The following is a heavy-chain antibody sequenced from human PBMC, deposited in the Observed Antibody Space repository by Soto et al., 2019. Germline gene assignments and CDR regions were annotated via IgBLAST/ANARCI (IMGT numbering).Heavy chain of an antibody. D-gene: IGHD4-17*01. CDR2: IRSKSNSYAT. CDR1: GFTFSGSA. CDR3: TRGYGDYVRDY. V-gene: IGHV3-73*01. Sequence: EVQLVESGGGLVQSGGSLKLSCAVSGFTFSGSAMHWVRQASGKGLEWVGRIRSKSNSYATAYAASVKGRFTISRDDSKNTADLQMNSLKTEDTAVYYCTRGYGDYVRDYWGQGTLVTVSS. J-gene: IGHJ4*02.